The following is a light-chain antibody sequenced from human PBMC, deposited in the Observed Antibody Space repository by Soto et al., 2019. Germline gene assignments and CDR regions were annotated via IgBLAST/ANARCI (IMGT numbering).Light chain of an antibody. J-gene: IGKJ5*01. CDR3: QQYNRT. CDR1: QSLLHSNGYNY. Sequence: DVVMTRCPLSLRVTPGEAASISFRSSQSLLHSNGYNYLDWYLQKPGQSPQLLIYKASSLESGVPSRFSGSGSGTEFTLTISSLQPDDFATYYCQQYNRTFGQGTRLEI. CDR2: KAS. V-gene: IGKV2-28*01.